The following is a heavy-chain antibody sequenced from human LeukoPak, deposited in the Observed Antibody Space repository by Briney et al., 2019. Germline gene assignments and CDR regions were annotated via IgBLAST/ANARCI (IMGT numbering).Heavy chain of an antibody. CDR2: IFPGDSDT. Sequence: GESLKISCKGSGYSFPSYWIAWVRRMPGKGLEWMGIIFPGDSDTRYSPSFQGQVTISVDKSISTAYLQWSSLKASDTAMNYCARGRPIDYWGQGTLVTVSS. V-gene: IGHV5-51*01. CDR3: ARGRPIDY. CDR1: GYSFPSYW. J-gene: IGHJ4*02.